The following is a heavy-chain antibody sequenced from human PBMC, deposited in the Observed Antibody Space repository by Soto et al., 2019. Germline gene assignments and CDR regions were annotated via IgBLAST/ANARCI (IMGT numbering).Heavy chain of an antibody. V-gene: IGHV1-8*01. CDR1: GYTFTSYD. CDR3: ARSRGYGDCALFSS. D-gene: IGHD4-17*01. Sequence: ASVKVSCKASGYTFTSYDINWVRQATGQGLEWMGWMNPNSGNTGYSQKFQGRVTMTRNTSISTAYMELSSLRSEDTAVYYCARSRGYGDCALFSSWGQGSLVTVSA. CDR2: MNPNSGNT. J-gene: IGHJ5*02.